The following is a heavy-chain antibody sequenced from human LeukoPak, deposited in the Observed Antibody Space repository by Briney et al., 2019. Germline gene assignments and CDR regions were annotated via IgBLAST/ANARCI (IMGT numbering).Heavy chain of an antibody. D-gene: IGHD6-13*01. Sequence: PWASVKVSCKASGYTFTGYYMHWVRQAPGQGLEWMGWINPNSGGTNYAQKFQGRVTMTRDTSISTAYMELSRLRSDDTAVYYCARASLIAAAGYGWFDPWGQGTLVTVSS. J-gene: IGHJ5*02. CDR3: ARASLIAAAGYGWFDP. CDR1: GYTFTGYY. V-gene: IGHV1-2*02. CDR2: INPNSGGT.